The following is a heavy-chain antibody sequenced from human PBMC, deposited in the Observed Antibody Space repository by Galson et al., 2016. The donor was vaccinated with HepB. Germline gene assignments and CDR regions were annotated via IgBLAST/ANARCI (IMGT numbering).Heavy chain of an antibody. CDR2: IYYSGST. D-gene: IGHD2-21*01. CDR1: GGSISHYY. J-gene: IGHJ3*01. Sequence: SETLSLTCSVSGGSISHYYWTWIRQAPGKGLEWIGYIYYSGSTTYNPSLKSRVTMSVDTSKNQFSLRLTSVTAADTALYYCATTYCGADCSHVYVFDFWGQGTTFTGS. V-gene: IGHV4-59*01. CDR3: ATTYCGADCSHVYVFDF.